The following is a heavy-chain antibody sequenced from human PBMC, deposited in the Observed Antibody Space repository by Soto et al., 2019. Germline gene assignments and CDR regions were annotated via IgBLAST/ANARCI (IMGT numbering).Heavy chain of an antibody. CDR3: ARPASGRSRDS. CDR2: IYPGDSDT. V-gene: IGHV5-51*01. CDR1: GDSITTSC. Sequence: WEPLKVPWRVSGDSITTSCGGWIRQMPGKGLEWMGIIYPGDSDTRYIPSFQGQVTISADKSITTAYLQWSSLQASDTAVYYCARPASGRSRDSWGQGPLVTAS. J-gene: IGHJ4*02. D-gene: IGHD6-13*01.